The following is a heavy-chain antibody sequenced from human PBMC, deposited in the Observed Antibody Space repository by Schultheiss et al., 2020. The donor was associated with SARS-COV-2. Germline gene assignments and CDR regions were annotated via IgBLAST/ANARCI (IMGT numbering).Heavy chain of an antibody. V-gene: IGHV4-31*03. J-gene: IGHJ4*02. D-gene: IGHD1-1*01. CDR2: IYHSGTT. Sequence: LRLSCTVSGGSISSGGYYWSWIRQHPGKGLEWIGYIYHSGTTYYNPSLKSRVTISVDTSKNQFSLKLCSVTAADTAVYYCARVNWNDVGYFDYWGQGTLVTVSS. CDR1: GGSISSGGYY. CDR3: ARVNWNDVGYFDY.